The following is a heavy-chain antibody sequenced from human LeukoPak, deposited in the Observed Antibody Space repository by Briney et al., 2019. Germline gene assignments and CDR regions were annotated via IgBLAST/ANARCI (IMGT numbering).Heavy chain of an antibody. J-gene: IGHJ4*02. Sequence: GGSLRLSCAASGFTFSSYAMSWVRQAPVKGLKWVSAISGSGGSTYYADSVKGRFTISRDNSKNTLYLQMNSLRAEDTAVYYCASVDYDFWSGVFDYWGQGTLVTVSS. D-gene: IGHD3-3*01. V-gene: IGHV3-23*01. CDR3: ASVDYDFWSGVFDY. CDR1: GFTFSSYA. CDR2: ISGSGGST.